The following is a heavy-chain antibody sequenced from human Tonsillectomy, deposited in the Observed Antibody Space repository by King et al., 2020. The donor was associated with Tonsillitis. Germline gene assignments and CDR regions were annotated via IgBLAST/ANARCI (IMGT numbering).Heavy chain of an antibody. CDR2: LYYSVNT. CDR1: GGSINSSNYY. D-gene: IGHD3-10*01. CDR3: ARLLLGVIFKRAFDY. J-gene: IGHJ4*02. Sequence: QLQESGPGLVKPSETLSLTCTVSGGSINSSNYYWGWIRQPPGKGLEWIGSLYYSVNTYYNPSLKSRGTISVDTSKNQLSLTLTSGTAAYTAVYYRARLLLGVIFKRAFDYWGQGTLVTVSS. V-gene: IGHV4-39*01.